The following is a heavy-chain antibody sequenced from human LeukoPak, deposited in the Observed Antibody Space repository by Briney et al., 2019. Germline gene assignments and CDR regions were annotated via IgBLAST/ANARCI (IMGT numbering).Heavy chain of an antibody. CDR3: ARLTWITDY. D-gene: IGHD5-12*01. CDR2: IYYSGST. CDR1: GGSISSGGYY. J-gene: IGHJ4*02. V-gene: IGHV4-31*03. Sequence: PSETLSLTCTVSGGSISSGGYYWSWIRQHPGKGLEWIGYIYYSGSTYYNPPLKSRVTISVDTSKNQFSLKVSSVTAADTAVYYCARLTWITDYWGQGILVTVSS.